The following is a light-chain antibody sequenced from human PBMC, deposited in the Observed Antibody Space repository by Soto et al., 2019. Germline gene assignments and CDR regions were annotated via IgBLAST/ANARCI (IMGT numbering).Light chain of an antibody. Sequence: DIVMTQSPLPLPVTPGEPASISCRSSQSLLHSNGYNYLDWYLQKPGQSPELLIYLGYNRASGVPDRMSGSGSGKDFTLKISRVEAKDVGVYYCMQDLQTPRAFGQGTKVEVK. J-gene: IGKJ1*01. CDR1: QSLLHSNGYNY. CDR3: MQDLQTPRA. CDR2: LGY. V-gene: IGKV2-28*01.